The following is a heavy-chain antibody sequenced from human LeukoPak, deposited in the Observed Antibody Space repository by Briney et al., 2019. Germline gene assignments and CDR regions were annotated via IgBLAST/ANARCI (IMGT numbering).Heavy chain of an antibody. J-gene: IGHJ4*02. Sequence: GGSLRLSCAASGFTFSNYAMSWVRQAPGKGLEWASAISASGGKTYYADSVKGRFTISRDNSKNSLYLQMNSLRADGTAVYYSAKGLSSAYYPLDWGQGTLVTVSS. CDR3: AKGLSSAYYPLD. V-gene: IGHV3-23*01. CDR1: GFTFSNYA. CDR2: ISASGGKT. D-gene: IGHD3-22*01.